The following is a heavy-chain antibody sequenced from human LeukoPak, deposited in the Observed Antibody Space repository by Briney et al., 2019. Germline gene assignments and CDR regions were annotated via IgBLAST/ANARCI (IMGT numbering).Heavy chain of an antibody. Sequence: GGSLRLSCAASGFTFSSYSMNWVRQAPGKGLEWVSYISSSSSTIYYADSVKGRFTISRDNSKNTLYLQMNSLRAEDTAVYYCAKDRIRYYDSSGFPNYYFDYWGQGTLVTVSS. CDR1: GFTFSSYS. D-gene: IGHD3-22*01. CDR3: AKDRIRYYDSSGFPNYYFDY. J-gene: IGHJ4*02. CDR2: ISSSSSTI. V-gene: IGHV3-48*01.